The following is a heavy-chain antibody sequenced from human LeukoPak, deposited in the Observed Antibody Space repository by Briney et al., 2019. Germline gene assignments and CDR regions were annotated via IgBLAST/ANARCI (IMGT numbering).Heavy chain of an antibody. D-gene: IGHD4-23*01. Sequence: PGGSLRLSCVASGFTFTNYWMNWVRQAPGKGLEWIGEINHSGSTNYNPSLKSRVTISVDTSKNQFSLKLSSVTAADTAVYYCARGPDGGNSDDAFDIWGQGTMVTVSS. CDR2: INHSGST. J-gene: IGHJ3*02. CDR3: ARGPDGGNSDDAFDI. V-gene: IGHV4-34*01. CDR1: GFTFTNYW.